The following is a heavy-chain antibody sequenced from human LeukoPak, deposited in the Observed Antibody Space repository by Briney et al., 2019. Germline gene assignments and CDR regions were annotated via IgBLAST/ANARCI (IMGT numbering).Heavy chain of an antibody. V-gene: IGHV3-23*01. CDR3: VKGFVVLWFGELLSVDY. CDR1: GFTFNTYA. D-gene: IGHD3-10*01. Sequence: PGGSLRLSCAASGFTFNTYAMSWVRQAPGKGLEWVSSISENGESTYYADSVKGRFTISRDNSKNTLYLQMNNLRAEDTAVYYCVKGFVVLWFGELLSVDYWGQGTLVTVSS. CDR2: ISENGEST. J-gene: IGHJ4*02.